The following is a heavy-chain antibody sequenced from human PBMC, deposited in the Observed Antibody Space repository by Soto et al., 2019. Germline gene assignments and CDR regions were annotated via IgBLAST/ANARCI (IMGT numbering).Heavy chain of an antibody. D-gene: IGHD2-8*02. J-gene: IGHJ4*02. CDR2: IHYSGTT. CDR1: SGDFD. CDR3: ARGMTPPGAPAWYYFDS. V-gene: IGHV4-61*08. Sequence: SGDFDWSWIRQRTGKGLEWIANIHYSGTTNYNPSLRSRVTMSADVSKNQFSLRLTSVTAADTALYYCARGMTPPGAPAWYYFDSWGQGTLLTVSS.